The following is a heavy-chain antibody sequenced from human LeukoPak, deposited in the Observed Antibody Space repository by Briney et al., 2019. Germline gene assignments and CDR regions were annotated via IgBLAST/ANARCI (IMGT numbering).Heavy chain of an antibody. D-gene: IGHD2-2*01. V-gene: IGHV4-31*03. CDR2: FYYSGRT. CDR1: GGSINSCGYY. J-gene: IGHJ5*01. Sequence: SEPLSLTCTVSGGSINSCGYYWGWIRQHPGKGLGWIGSFYYSGRTYYNPSLKSRVIISADMSKTQCSLNLSSVSGADTAVYYCARALIGYCSTTSCGYLAPWGQGTLVAVPS. CDR3: ARALIGYCSTTSCGYLAP.